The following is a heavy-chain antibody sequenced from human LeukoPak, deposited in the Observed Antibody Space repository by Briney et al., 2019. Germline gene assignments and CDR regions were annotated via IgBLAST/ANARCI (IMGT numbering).Heavy chain of an antibody. V-gene: IGHV1-8*02. D-gene: IGHD5-18*01. CDR2: MNPNSGNT. Sequence: GASVKVSCKASGYTFTSYGISWVRQATGQGLEWMGWMNPNSGNTGYAQKFQGRVTMTRNTSISTAYMELSSLRSEDTAVYYCARGLGRTAMVTRGGVRFDYWGQGTLVTVSS. CDR1: GYTFTSYG. J-gene: IGHJ4*02. CDR3: ARGLGRTAMVTRGGVRFDY.